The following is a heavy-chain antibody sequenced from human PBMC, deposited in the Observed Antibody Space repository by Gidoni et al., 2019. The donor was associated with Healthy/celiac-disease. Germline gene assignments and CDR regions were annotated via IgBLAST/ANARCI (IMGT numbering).Heavy chain of an antibody. D-gene: IGHD3-10*01. Sequence: QVQLVQSGAEVKKPGASVKVSCKASGYTFTGYYMHCVRQAPRQGLAWMGWINPNSGGTNYAQKFQGRVTMTRDTSISTAYMELSRLRSDDTAVYYCARVGHYYGSGSYWVAEHSYYYYGMDVWGQGTTVTVSS. CDR1: GYTFTGYY. CDR2: INPNSGGT. V-gene: IGHV1-2*02. CDR3: ARVGHYYGSGSYWVAEHSYYYYGMDV. J-gene: IGHJ6*02.